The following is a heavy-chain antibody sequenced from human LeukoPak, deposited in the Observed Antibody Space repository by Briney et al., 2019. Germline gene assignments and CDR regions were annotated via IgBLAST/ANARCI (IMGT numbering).Heavy chain of an antibody. V-gene: IGHV3-48*01. J-gene: IGHJ3*02. CDR2: ITSSSSKTI. D-gene: IGHD1-26*01. CDR3: ARDREPDVSNI. CDR1: GFSFSSYS. Sequence: GGSLRLSCAASGFSFSSYSMNWVRQAPGKGLEWVSYITSSSSKTIYYADSVKGRFTISRDNAKNSLYLQMDSLKVEDTAVYYCARDREPDVSNIGSQGTMVTVSS.